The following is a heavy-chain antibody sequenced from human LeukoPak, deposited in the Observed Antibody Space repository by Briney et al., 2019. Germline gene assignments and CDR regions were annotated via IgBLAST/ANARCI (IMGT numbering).Heavy chain of an antibody. Sequence: SETLSLTCTVPGGSISSSSYYWGWIRQPPGKGLEWIGRISSSGSTNYNPSLKSRVTISVDTSRNQFSLKLSSVTAADTAVYYCARVGYTSSSPWFDPWGQGTLVTVSS. J-gene: IGHJ5*02. V-gene: IGHV4-39*07. CDR3: ARVGYTSSSPWFDP. CDR2: ISSSGST. D-gene: IGHD6-6*01. CDR1: GGSISSSSYY.